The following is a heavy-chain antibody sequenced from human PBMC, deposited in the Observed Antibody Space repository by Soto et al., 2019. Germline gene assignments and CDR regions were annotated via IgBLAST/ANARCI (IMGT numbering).Heavy chain of an antibody. CDR3: ARSLSAAGVKSMCWFDP. CDR1: GFTFSSYG. J-gene: IGHJ5*02. V-gene: IGHV3-33*01. D-gene: IGHD6-13*01. Sequence: QVQLVESGGGVVQPGRSLRLSCAASGFTFSSYGMHWVRQAPGKGLEWVAVIWYDGSNKYYADSVKGRFTISRDNSKNTLYLQMNSLRAEDTAVYYCARSLSAAGVKSMCWFDPWGQGTLVTVSS. CDR2: IWYDGSNK.